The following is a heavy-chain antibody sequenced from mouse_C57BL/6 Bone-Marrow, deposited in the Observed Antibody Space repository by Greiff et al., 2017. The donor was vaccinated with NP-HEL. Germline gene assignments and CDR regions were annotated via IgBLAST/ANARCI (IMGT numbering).Heavy chain of an antibody. D-gene: IGHD3-2*02. V-gene: IGHV1-81*01. CDR1: GYTFTSYG. J-gene: IGHJ3*01. CDR2: IYPRSGNT. CDR3: ARAQLRLPYFAY. Sequence: VQLVESGAELARPGASVKLSCKASGYTFTSYGISWVKQRTGQGLEWIGEIYPRSGNTYYNEKFKGKATLTADKSSSTAYMELRSLTSEDSAVYFCARAQLRLPYFAYWGQGTLVTVSA.